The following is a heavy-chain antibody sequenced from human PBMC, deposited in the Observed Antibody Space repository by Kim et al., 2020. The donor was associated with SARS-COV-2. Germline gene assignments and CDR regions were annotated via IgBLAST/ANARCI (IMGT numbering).Heavy chain of an antibody. V-gene: IGHV4-34*01. Sequence: SNPSLKRRVTISVDKSKNQFSLMLSSVPAADTAVYYCASPSVFDYYYGMDVWGRGTTVTVS. J-gene: IGHJ6*02. D-gene: IGHD1-20*01. CDR3: ASPSVFDYYYGMDV.